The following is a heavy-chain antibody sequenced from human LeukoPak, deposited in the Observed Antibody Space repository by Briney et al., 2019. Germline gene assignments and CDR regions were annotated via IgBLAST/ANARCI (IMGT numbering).Heavy chain of an antibody. CDR1: GFTFSSYA. J-gene: IGHJ4*02. Sequence: GGSLRLSCAASGFTFSSYAMHWVRQAPGKGLEWVAVISYDGSNKYYADSVKGRFTISRDNSKNTLYLQMNSLRAEDTAVYYCAREPNSGMAFVYWGQGTLVTVSS. V-gene: IGHV3-30-3*01. CDR3: AREPNSGMAFVY. CDR2: ISYDGSNK. D-gene: IGHD3-10*01.